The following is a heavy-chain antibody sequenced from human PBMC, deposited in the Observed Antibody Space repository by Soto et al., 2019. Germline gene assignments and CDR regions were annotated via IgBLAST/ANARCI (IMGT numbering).Heavy chain of an antibody. D-gene: IGHD5-18*01. CDR2: INGPGYIT. Sequence: EVQLLESGGGLVQPGGSQSLSCEASGFTFNYFAMSWVRQAPGKGLEWVATINGPGYITYYADSVTGRFTISRDNSKNTLSLQRNSRSPEDTAIISCGKDEGYAHWYFDYWAGEPWSPSPQ. J-gene: IGHJ4*02. CDR1: GFTFNYFA. CDR3: GKDEGYAHWYFDY. V-gene: IGHV3-23*01.